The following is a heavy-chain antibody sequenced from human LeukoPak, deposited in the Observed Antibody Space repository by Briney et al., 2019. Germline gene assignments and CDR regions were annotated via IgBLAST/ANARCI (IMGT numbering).Heavy chain of an antibody. Sequence: GGSLRLSCAASGFIFRNFAISWVRQAPGMGLQWVSAISGSGGSTYYADSVKGRFTISRDNSKNTLYLQMNSLRAEDTAVYYCAKQPGHCSSTSCYFPLNWFDPWGQGTLVTVSS. CDR1: GFIFRNFA. CDR3: AKQPGHCSSTSCYFPLNWFDP. D-gene: IGHD2-2*01. J-gene: IGHJ5*02. V-gene: IGHV3-23*01. CDR2: ISGSGGST.